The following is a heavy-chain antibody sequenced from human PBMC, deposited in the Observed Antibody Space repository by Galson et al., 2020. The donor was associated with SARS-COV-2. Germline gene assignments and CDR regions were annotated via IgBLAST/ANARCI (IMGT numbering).Heavy chain of an antibody. D-gene: IGHD4-17*01. Sequence: SETLSLTCTVSIGSITTNYWSWIRQPPGRGLEWVAYAHYSGTTNYNPSLKSRVTMSVGAANNQISLKLTSVTPADTAVYYCARMGRGTVTGFEYWYLDLWGRGTLVTVSS. CDR3: ARMGRGTVTGFEYWYLDL. CDR2: AHYSGTT. J-gene: IGHJ2*01. CDR1: IGSITTNY. V-gene: IGHV4-59*01.